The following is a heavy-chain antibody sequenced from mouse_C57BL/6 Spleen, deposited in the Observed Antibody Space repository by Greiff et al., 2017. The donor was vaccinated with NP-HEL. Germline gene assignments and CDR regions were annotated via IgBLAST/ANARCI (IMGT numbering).Heavy chain of an antibody. CDR3: ARIPYYYYGRDY. CDR1: GYTFTSYW. V-gene: IGHV1-55*01. J-gene: IGHJ2*01. Sequence: VQLQESGAELVKPGASVKMSCKASGYTFTSYWITWVKQRPGQGLEWIGDIYPGSGSTNYNEKFKSKATLTVDTSSSTAYMQLSSLTSEDSAVYYCARIPYYYYGRDYWGQGTTLTVSS. D-gene: IGHD1-1*01. CDR2: IYPGSGST.